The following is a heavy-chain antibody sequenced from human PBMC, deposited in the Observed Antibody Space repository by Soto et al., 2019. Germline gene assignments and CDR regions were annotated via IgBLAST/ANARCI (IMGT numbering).Heavy chain of an antibody. CDR2: IKSDGTSA. V-gene: IGHV3-74*01. Sequence: EVQLVEAGGGLVQPGGSLRLSCAASGFPFSSYWMHWVRQAPGKGLVWVSRIKSDGTSASYADSVKGRFTVSRDNAKNTLYLQMNSLRSEDTAVYYGVGWPFWGQGTLVTVSS. CDR1: GFPFSSYW. CDR3: VGWPF. J-gene: IGHJ4*02. D-gene: IGHD6-19*01.